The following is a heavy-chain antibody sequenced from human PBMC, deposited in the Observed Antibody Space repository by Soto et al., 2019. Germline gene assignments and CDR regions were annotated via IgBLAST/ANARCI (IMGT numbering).Heavy chain of an antibody. CDR1: GGTFSSYA. CDR2: IIPIFGTA. CDR3: ATLGGTAMVKIDY. D-gene: IGHD5-18*01. V-gene: IGHV1-69*06. Sequence: QVQLVQSGAEVKKPGSSVKVSCKASGGTFSSYAISWVRQAPGQGLEWMGGIIPIFGTANYAQKFQCRVTITADKSTSTAYMELISVRSEYTAVYYCATLGGTAMVKIDYWAQINLVNAAS. J-gene: IGHJ4*02.